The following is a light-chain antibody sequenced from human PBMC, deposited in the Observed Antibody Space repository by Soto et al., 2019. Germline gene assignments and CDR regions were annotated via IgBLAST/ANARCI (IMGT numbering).Light chain of an antibody. CDR3: QQYSRYWT. V-gene: IGKV1-5*03. J-gene: IGKJ1*01. CDR2: KAS. CDR1: QSISSW. Sequence: DIQMTQSPSTLSASVRDRVTITCRASQSISSWLAWYQQKPGKAPKLLIYKASSLESGVPSRFSGSGSGTEFTLTISSLQPDDFATYYCQQYSRYWTFGQGTKEEI.